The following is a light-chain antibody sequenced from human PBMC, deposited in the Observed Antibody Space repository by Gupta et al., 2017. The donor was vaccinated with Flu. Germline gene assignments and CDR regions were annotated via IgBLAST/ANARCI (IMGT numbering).Light chain of an antibody. Sequence: DMQMTPSPSTMSASVGDRVTITCRASQSISTWLAWYQQKPGKAPKLLIYKASSLESGVPSRFSGSGSGTEFTLTISSLQPDDFATYYCQQYNNYPWTFGQGTKVEIK. V-gene: IGKV1-5*03. CDR3: QQYNNYPWT. CDR2: KAS. J-gene: IGKJ1*01. CDR1: QSISTW.